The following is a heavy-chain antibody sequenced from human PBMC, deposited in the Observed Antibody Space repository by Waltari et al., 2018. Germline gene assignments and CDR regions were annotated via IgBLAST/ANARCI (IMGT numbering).Heavy chain of an antibody. CDR3: ARRRGRDSSSSARYFDY. J-gene: IGHJ4*02. Sequence: EVQLVQSGAEVKKPGESLKISWKGSGYSFTSYWIGWVRQMPGKGLEWMGIIYPGDSDTRYSPSFQGQVTISADKSISTAYLQWSSLKASDTAMYYCARRRGRDSSSSARYFDYWGQGTLVTVSS. CDR2: IYPGDSDT. CDR1: GYSFTSYW. D-gene: IGHD6-6*01. V-gene: IGHV5-51*01.